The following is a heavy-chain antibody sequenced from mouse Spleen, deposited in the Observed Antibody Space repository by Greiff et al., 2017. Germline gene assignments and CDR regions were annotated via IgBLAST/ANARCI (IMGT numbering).Heavy chain of an antibody. CDR1: GYAFSSSW. CDR3: APYAAMDY. CDR2: IYPGDGDT. J-gene: IGHJ4*01. D-gene: IGHD1-1*01. Sequence: QVQLQQSGPELVKPGASVKISCKASGYAFSSSWMNWVKQRPGKGLEWIGRIYPGDGDTNYNGKFKGKATLTADKSSSTAYMQLSSLTSEDSAVYFCAPYAAMDYWGQGTSVTVSS. V-gene: IGHV1-82*01.